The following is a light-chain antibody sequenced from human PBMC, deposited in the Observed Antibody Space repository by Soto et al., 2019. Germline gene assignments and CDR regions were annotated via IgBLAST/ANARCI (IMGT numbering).Light chain of an antibody. J-gene: IGLJ2*01. Sequence: QFALTQPASVSGSPGQTITISCTGTSSDVGGYAYVSWYQQYPGKVPKLVISEVSNRPSGVSHRFSGSRSGNTASLTISGLQAEDEADYHCSSYTSRTTPVFGGGTKLTVL. V-gene: IGLV2-14*01. CDR2: EVS. CDR1: SSDVGGYAY. CDR3: SSYTSRTTPV.